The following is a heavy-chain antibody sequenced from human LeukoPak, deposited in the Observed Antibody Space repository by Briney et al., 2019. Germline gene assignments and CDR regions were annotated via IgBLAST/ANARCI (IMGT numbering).Heavy chain of an antibody. D-gene: IGHD2-15*01. CDR3: ARSPRYCSGGSCYSPFGY. J-gene: IGHJ4*02. CDR2: ISSSSSTI. Sequence: GGSLRLSCAASGFTFSSYSMNWVRQAPGKGLEWVSYISSSSSTIYYADSVKGRFTISRDNAKNSLYLQMNSLRAEDTAVYYCARSPRYCSGGSCYSPFGYWGQGTLVTVSS. V-gene: IGHV3-48*01. CDR1: GFTFSSYS.